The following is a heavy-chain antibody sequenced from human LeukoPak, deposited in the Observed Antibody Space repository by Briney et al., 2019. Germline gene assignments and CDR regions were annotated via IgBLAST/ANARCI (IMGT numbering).Heavy chain of an antibody. CDR2: INHSGST. J-gene: IGHJ5*02. CDR1: GGSFSGYY. D-gene: IGHD3-10*01. Sequence: KPSETLSLTCAVYGGSFSGYYWSWIRQPPGKGLEWIGEINHSGSTNYNPSLKSRVTISVDTSKNQFSLKLSSVTAADTAVYYCARRRGPFDPWGQGTLVTVSS. CDR3: ARRRGPFDP. V-gene: IGHV4-34*01.